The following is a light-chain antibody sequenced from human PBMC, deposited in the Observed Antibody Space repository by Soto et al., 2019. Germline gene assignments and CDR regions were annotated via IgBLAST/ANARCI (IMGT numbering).Light chain of an antibody. CDR2: KAS. CDR1: QTISSW. Sequence: DIQMTQSPSTLSASVGDRVTISCRASQTISSWLAWFQQKPGKAPKLLIYKASAFDSGVPSRFSGSGSGTEFTLTISSLQPDDFATYYCQQYNSYSYTFGQGTKLEIK. J-gene: IGKJ2*01. CDR3: QQYNSYSYT. V-gene: IGKV1-5*03.